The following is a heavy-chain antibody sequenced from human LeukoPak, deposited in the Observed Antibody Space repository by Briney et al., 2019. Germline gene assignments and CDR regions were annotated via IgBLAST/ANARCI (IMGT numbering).Heavy chain of an antibody. CDR2: ISGSSSRI. D-gene: IGHD3-22*01. CDR1: GFTFYSYA. CDR3: AKDYYDTSGSTHFFDY. V-gene: IGHV3-23*01. Sequence: PGGSLRLSCAASGFTFYSYAMTWVRQAPGKGLEWVSVISGSSSRILYADSVKGRFTISRDNSKNTLYLQMNSLSAEDTALYYCAKDYYDTSGSTHFFDYWGQGTLVTVSS. J-gene: IGHJ4*02.